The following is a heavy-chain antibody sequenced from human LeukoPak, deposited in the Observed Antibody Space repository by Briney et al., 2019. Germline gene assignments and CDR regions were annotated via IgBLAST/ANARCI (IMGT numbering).Heavy chain of an antibody. CDR2: LTGSGGST. J-gene: IGHJ4*02. CDR1: GFTFSSYG. V-gene: IGHV3-23*01. D-gene: IGHD3-22*01. Sequence: GGSLRLSCAASGFTFSSYGMSWVRQAPGKGLEWVSTLTGSGGSTYYADSVKGRFTVSRDNSKNTLYLQMNSLRAEDTAVYYCAKDYYDSSGYYSFDYWGQGTLVTVSS. CDR3: AKDYYDSSGYYSFDY.